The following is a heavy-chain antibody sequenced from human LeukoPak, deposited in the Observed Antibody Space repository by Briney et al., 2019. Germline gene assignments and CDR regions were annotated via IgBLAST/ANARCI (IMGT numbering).Heavy chain of an antibody. Sequence: GASVKVSCKASGGTFSSYAISWVRQAPGQGLGWMGGIIPIFGTANYAQKFQGRVTITADESTSTAYMELSSLRSEDTAVYYCARHGELNYYYYYMDVWGKGTTVTVSS. D-gene: IGHD4-17*01. V-gene: IGHV1-69*13. J-gene: IGHJ6*03. CDR2: IIPIFGTA. CDR3: ARHGELNYYYYYMDV. CDR1: GGTFSSYA.